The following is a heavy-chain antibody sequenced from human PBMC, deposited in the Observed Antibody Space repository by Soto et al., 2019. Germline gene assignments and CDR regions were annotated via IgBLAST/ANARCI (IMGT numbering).Heavy chain of an antibody. D-gene: IGHD3-22*01. J-gene: IGHJ3*02. CDR2: ISWNSGSI. CDR1: GFTFDDYA. V-gene: IGHV3-9*01. CDR3: VKDPGYYYDTSGYAFYI. Sequence: GGSLRLSCAASGFTFDDYAMHWVRQAPGKGLEWVSGISWNSGSIGYADSVKGRFTISRDNAKNSLFLQMNSLRAEDTALYYCVKDPGYYYDTSGYAFYIWGQGTMVTVSS.